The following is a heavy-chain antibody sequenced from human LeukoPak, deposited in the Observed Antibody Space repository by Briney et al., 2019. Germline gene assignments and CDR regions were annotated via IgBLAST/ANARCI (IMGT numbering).Heavy chain of an antibody. CDR3: ARLATYGDFSD. CDR2: INHSGST. V-gene: IGHV4-34*01. J-gene: IGHJ4*02. Sequence: SETLSLTCAVYGVSFSGYYWSWIRQPPGKGLEWIGEINHSGSTNYNPSLKSRVTIPVDTSKNQFSLRLSSVTAADTAVYYCARLATYGDFSDWGQGTLVTVSS. D-gene: IGHD4-17*01. CDR1: GVSFSGYY.